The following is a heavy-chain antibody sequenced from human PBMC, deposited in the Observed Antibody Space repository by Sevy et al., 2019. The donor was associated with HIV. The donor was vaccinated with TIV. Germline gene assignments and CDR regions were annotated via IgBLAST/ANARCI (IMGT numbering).Heavy chain of an antibody. CDR3: AGEYSGYDWVDY. Sequence: GGSLRLSCAASGFTFSSYSMNWVRQAPGKGLEWVSYISSSSSTIYYADSVKDRFTISRDNAKNSLYLQMNSLRAEDSAVYYCAGEYSGYDWVDYWGQGTLVTVSS. D-gene: IGHD5-12*01. J-gene: IGHJ4*02. CDR1: GFTFSSYS. V-gene: IGHV3-48*01. CDR2: ISSSSSTI.